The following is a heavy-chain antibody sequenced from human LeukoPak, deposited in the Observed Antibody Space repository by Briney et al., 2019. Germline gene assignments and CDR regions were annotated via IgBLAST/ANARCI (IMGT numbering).Heavy chain of an antibody. Sequence: PSETLSLTCNVSGVSISSYYWSWIRQPAGKGLEWIGHIYSSGSTNYNPSLQSRVTLSLDTSKNQFSLKLSSVTAADTAVYYCVRGLPSGWSHWFDLWGQGTLVTVSP. CDR3: VRGLPSGWSHWFDL. J-gene: IGHJ5*02. CDR2: IYSSGST. CDR1: GVSISSYY. D-gene: IGHD6-19*01. V-gene: IGHV4-4*07.